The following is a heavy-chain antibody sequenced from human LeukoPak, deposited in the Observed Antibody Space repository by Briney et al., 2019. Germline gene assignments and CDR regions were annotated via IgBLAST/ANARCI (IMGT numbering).Heavy chain of an antibody. Sequence: GGSLRLSCAASGFTFSSYGMHWVRQAPGKGLEWVAFIRYDGSNKYYADSVKGRFTISRDSSKNTLYLQMNSLRAEDTAVYYCAKDFDYGDCFFDYWGQGTLVTVSS. D-gene: IGHD4-17*01. V-gene: IGHV3-30*02. J-gene: IGHJ4*02. CDR1: GFTFSSYG. CDR3: AKDFDYGDCFFDY. CDR2: IRYDGSNK.